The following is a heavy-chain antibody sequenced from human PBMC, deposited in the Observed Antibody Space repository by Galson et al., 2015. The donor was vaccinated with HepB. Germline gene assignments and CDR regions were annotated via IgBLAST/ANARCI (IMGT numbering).Heavy chain of an antibody. D-gene: IGHD1-26*01. CDR3: ARGYGGSPKKIFDY. CDR1: GFTFSSYS. Sequence: SLRLSCAASGFTFSSYSMNWVRQAPGKGLEWVSYISSSSSTIYYADSVKGRFTISRDNAKNSLYLQMNSLRAEDTAVHYCARGYGGSPKKIFDYWGQGTLVTVSS. J-gene: IGHJ4*02. CDR2: ISSSSSTI. V-gene: IGHV3-48*04.